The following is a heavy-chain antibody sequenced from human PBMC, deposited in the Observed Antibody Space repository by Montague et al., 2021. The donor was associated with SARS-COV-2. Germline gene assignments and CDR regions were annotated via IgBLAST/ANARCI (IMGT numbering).Heavy chain of an antibody. CDR2: IKPDGSDK. V-gene: IGHV3-7*05. CDR1: GFSFSTFW. CDR3: ARGPNWGAH. Sequence: SLRLSCAASGFSFSTFWMTWVRQAPGKGLEWVASIKPDGSDKYYVESVKGRFTISRDNARNSLYLQLNNLRAEDTAVYYCARGPNWGAHWGQGNLVTVSS. J-gene: IGHJ4*02. D-gene: IGHD7-27*01.